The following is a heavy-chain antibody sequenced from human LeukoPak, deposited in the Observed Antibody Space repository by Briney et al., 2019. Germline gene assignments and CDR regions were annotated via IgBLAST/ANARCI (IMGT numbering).Heavy chain of an antibody. CDR2: ISSSSSYI. D-gene: IGHD5-12*01. CDR3: ARDPHSGYDY. V-gene: IGHV3-21*01. J-gene: IGHJ4*02. CDR1: GFTFSSYS. Sequence: GGSLRLSCAASGFTFSSYSMNWVRQAPGKGLEWVSSISSSSSYIYYADSVKGRFTISRDNAKNSLCLQMNSLRAEDTAVYYCARDPHSGYDYWGQGTLVTVSS.